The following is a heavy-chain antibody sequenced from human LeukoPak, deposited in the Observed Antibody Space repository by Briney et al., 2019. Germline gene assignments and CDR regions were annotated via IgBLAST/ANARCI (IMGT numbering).Heavy chain of an antibody. CDR2: IYHSGST. CDR1: GYSISSGYY. D-gene: IGHD3-3*01. V-gene: IGHV4-38-2*02. CDR3: AKAPPEEHEFWSGYYNYMDV. J-gene: IGHJ6*03. Sequence: SETLSLTCTVSGYSISSGYYRAWIRQSPGKGLEWIGTIYHSGSTYYNPSLKSRVTISVDTSKNQFSLKVTSVTAADTAVYYCAKAPPEEHEFWSGYYNYMDVWGKGTTVTVSS.